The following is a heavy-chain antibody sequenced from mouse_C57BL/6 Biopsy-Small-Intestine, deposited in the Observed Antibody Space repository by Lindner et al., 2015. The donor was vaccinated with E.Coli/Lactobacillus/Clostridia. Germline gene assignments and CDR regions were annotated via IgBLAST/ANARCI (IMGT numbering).Heavy chain of an antibody. V-gene: IGHV1-74*01. D-gene: IGHD2-3*01. CDR1: GYTFTSYW. Sequence: VQLQESGAELAKPGASVKMSCKASGYTFTSYWMHWVKQRPGQGLEWIGKIDPSDSETHYNQEFKDKATLTIDKSSSTAYMQLNSLTSEDSAVYYCARVYDGYSWYFDVWGAGTTVTVSS. CDR3: ARVYDGYSWYFDV. J-gene: IGHJ1*01. CDR2: IDPSDSET.